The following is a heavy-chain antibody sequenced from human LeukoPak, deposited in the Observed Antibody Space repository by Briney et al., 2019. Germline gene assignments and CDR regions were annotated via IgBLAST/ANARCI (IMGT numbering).Heavy chain of an antibody. D-gene: IGHD4-17*01. CDR3: AREGGTTVKITFDY. J-gene: IGHJ4*02. V-gene: IGHV3-48*03. CDR2: ISSSGSTI. Sequence: LPGGSLRLSCAASGFTFSSYEMSWVRQAPGKGLEWVSYISSSGSTIYYADSVKGRFTISRDNAKNSLYLQMNSLRDEDTAVCYCAREGGTTVKITFDYWGQGTLVTVSS. CDR1: GFTFSSYE.